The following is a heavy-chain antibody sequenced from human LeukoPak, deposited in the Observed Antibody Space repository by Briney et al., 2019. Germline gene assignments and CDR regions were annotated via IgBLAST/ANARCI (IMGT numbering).Heavy chain of an antibody. V-gene: IGHV3-48*03. D-gene: IGHD6-13*01. CDR3: ARDRIAAAGSLPLDY. CDR2: ISSKGSTR. Sequence: GGSLRLSCAASGFTFSSYEMNWVRQAPVKGLEWVSYISSKGSTRYYADSGKGRFTISRDNSKNSLYLQMNSLRAEETAVYYCARDRIAAAGSLPLDYWGQGTLVTVSS. CDR1: GFTFSSYE. J-gene: IGHJ4*02.